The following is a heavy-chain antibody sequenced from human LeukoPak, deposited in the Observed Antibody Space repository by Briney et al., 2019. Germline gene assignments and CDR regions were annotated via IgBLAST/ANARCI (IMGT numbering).Heavy chain of an antibody. CDR1: GFTFRSYS. CDR2: ISSSSSYI. CDR3: AREFSGTTSWFDP. D-gene: IGHD1-7*01. Sequence: GGSLRLSCAASGFTFRSYSMNWVRQAPGKGLEWVSSISSSSSYIYYADSVKGRFTISRDNAKNSLYLQMNSLRAEDTAVYYCAREFSGTTSWFDPWGQGTLVTVSS. J-gene: IGHJ5*02. V-gene: IGHV3-21*01.